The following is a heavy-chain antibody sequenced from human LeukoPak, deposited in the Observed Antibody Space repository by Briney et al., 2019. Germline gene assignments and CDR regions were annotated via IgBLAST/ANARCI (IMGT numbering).Heavy chain of an antibody. CDR3: ARVYEGARPNKNDAFDI. V-gene: IGHV3-48*04. J-gene: IGHJ3*02. D-gene: IGHD1/OR15-1a*01. Sequence: PGGSLRLSCAASGFTFSSYNMNWVRQAPGKGLEWVSYISSSSRTIYYADSVKGRFTISRDNAKNSLYLQMNSLRAEDTAVYYCARVYEGARPNKNDAFDIWGQGTVVTVSS. CDR1: GFTFSSYN. CDR2: ISSSSRTI.